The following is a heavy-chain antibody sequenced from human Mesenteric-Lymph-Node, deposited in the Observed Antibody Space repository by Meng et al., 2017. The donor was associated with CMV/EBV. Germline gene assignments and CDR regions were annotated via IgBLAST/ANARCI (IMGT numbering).Heavy chain of an antibody. CDR2: IYYGGST. Sequence: GGSIRNTNCDWGWCRQPPGKGLEWIGSIYYGGSTHYIPSLKSRVAMSADTSKNQFSLQLSSVTAADTAMYYCVREFWPRGKSDMDVWGQGTTVTVSS. CDR1: GGSIRNTNCD. J-gene: IGHJ6*02. D-gene: IGHD3-3*01. V-gene: IGHV4-39*07. CDR3: VREFWPRGKSDMDV.